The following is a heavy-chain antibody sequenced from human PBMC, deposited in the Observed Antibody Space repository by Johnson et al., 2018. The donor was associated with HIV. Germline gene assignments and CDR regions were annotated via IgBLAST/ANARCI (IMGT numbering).Heavy chain of an antibody. CDR1: GFTFNSYG. CDR2: ISYDGSNK. CDR3: ARESRTTVVIRGGAFDI. V-gene: IGHV3-30*03. Sequence: QVQLVESGGGVVQPGRSLRLSCAASGFTFNSYGMHWVRQAPGKGLEWVAVISYDGSNKYYADSVKGRFTISRDNSKNTLYLQMNSLRAEDTAVYYCARESRTTVVIRGGAFDIWGQGTMVTVSS. D-gene: IGHD4-23*01. J-gene: IGHJ3*02.